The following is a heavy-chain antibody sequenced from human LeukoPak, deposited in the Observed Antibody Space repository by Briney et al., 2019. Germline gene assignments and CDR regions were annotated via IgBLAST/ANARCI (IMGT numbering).Heavy chain of an antibody. Sequence: GGSLRLSCAASGFTFNTYAKYWVRQAPRKGPAPDSGIRGRGGCTYYADSVKGRFTISRDNSKNTVYLQMNSLTVDDTAVYYCAKTTVGYSSGRFPGWPADCWGQGTLVTVSS. CDR1: GFTFNTYA. CDR3: AKTTVGYSSGRFPGWPADC. CDR2: IRGRGGCT. J-gene: IGHJ4*02. D-gene: IGHD6-19*01. V-gene: IGHV3-23*01.